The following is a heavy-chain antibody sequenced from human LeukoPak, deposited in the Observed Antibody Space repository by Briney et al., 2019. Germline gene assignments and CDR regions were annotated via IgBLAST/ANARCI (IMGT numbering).Heavy chain of an antibody. D-gene: IGHD3-9*01. CDR1: GFTFDDYA. V-gene: IGHV3-43*02. Sequence: GGSLRLSCAASGFTFDDYAMHWVRQGPGKVLELLSYISGDGSTTYYADSVKGRFTISRDNSKTSLHLQMNSLRTEDTALYYCAKAPTPTGFYMHYWGQGALVTVSS. CDR2: ISGDGSTT. CDR3: AKAPTPTGFYMHY. J-gene: IGHJ4*02.